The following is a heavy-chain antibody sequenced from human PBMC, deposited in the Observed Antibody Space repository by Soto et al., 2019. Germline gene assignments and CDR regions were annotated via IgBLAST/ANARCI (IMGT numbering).Heavy chain of an antibody. V-gene: IGHV1-18*01. CDR2: ISAYNGNT. Sequence: ASVKVSCKASGGTFSSHTISWVRQAPGQGLEWMGWISAYNGNTNYAQKLQGRVTMTTDTSTSTAYMELRSLRSDDTAVYYCARDIVVVPADTLNWFDPWGQGTLVTVSS. D-gene: IGHD2-2*01. J-gene: IGHJ5*02. CDR3: ARDIVVVPADTLNWFDP. CDR1: GGTFSSHT.